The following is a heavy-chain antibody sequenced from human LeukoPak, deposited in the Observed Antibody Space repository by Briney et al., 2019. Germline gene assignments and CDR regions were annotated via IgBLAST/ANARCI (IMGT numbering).Heavy chain of an antibody. CDR1: GYTFTSYG. V-gene: IGHV1-69*13. CDR2: IIPIFGTA. D-gene: IGHD2-21*02. Sequence: SVKVSCKASGYTFTSYGISWVRQAPGQGLEWMGGIIPIFGTANYAQKFQGRVTITADESTSTAYMELSSLRSEDTAVYYCARAGEGRVTPYLDSYYYGMDVWGQGTTVTVSS. CDR3: ARAGEGRVTPYLDSYYYGMDV. J-gene: IGHJ6*02.